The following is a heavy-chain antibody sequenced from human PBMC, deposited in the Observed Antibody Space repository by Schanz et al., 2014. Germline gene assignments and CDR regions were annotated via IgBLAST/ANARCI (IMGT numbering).Heavy chain of an antibody. J-gene: IGHJ3*02. CDR1: GFTFSDYY. V-gene: IGHV3-11*01. CDR2: ISGSGGTI. CDR3: AKGRFGELSAFDI. D-gene: IGHD3-10*01. Sequence: QVQLVESGGGLVKPGGSLRLSCAASGFTFSDYYMSWIRQAPGKGLEWVSAISGSGGTIYYADSVKGRFTISRDNAENALYLQMNSLRAEDTAVYYCAKGRFGELSAFDIWGQGTMVTVSS.